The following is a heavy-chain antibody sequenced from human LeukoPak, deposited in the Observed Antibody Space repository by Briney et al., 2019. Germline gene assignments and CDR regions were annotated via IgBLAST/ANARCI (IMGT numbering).Heavy chain of an antibody. CDR1: GGSFRGYY. CDR2: INHSGST. CDR3: ARLRGAMTPVTSDFDY. D-gene: IGHD4-17*01. Sequence: SETLSLTCAVYGGSFRGYYWSWIRQPPGKGLEWIGEINHSGSTNYNPSLKSRLTISVDTSKNQFSLDLSSVTAADTAVYYCARLRGAMTPVTSDFDYWGQGTLVTVSS. J-gene: IGHJ4*02. V-gene: IGHV4-34*01.